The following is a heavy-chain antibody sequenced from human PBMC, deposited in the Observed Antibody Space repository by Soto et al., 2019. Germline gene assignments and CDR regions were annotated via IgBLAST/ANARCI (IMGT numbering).Heavy chain of an antibody. J-gene: IGHJ6*03. Sequence: GGSLRLSCAASGFTFSSYWMSWVRQAPGKGLEWVANIKQDGSEKYYVDSVKGRFTISRNNAKNSLYLQMNSLRAEDTAVYYCAREVQTLASTTVTTRSDYYYYYYMDVWGKGTTVTVSS. V-gene: IGHV3-7*01. CDR1: GFTFSSYW. CDR3: AREVQTLASTTVTTRSDYYYYYYMDV. D-gene: IGHD4-17*01. CDR2: IKQDGSEK.